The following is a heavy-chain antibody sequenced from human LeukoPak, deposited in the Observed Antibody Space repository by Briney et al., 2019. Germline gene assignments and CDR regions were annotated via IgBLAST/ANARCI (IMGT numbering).Heavy chain of an antibody. V-gene: IGHV3-21*01. Sequence: PGGSLRLSRTASGFTFSSYSMNWVRQAPGKGLEWVSSISSSSSYIYYADSVKGRFTISRDNAKNSLYLQMNSLRAEDTAVYYCARDGRMATTDTEQFDYWGQGTLVTVSS. D-gene: IGHD5-24*01. CDR1: GFTFSSYS. J-gene: IGHJ4*02. CDR3: ARDGRMATTDTEQFDY. CDR2: ISSSSSYI.